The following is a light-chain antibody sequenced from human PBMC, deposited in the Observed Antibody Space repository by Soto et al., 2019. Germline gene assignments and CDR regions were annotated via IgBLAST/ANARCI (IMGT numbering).Light chain of an antibody. J-gene: IGKJ5*01. CDR3: QQGSNWPPT. Sequence: EIVLTQSPATLSLSPGERATLSCRASQSVSSYLAWYQQKAGQAPRLLFYDASNRATGIPARFSGSGSGTDFTLTISSLEPGDFAVYYCQQGSNWPPTFDQGTRLEIK. CDR1: QSVSSY. CDR2: DAS. V-gene: IGKV3-11*01.